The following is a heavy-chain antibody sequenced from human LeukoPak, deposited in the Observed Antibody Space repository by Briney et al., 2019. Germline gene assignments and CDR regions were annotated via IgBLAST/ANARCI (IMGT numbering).Heavy chain of an antibody. Sequence: PGGSLRLSCAASVFSLGSNYMTWVRQAPGKGLEWVSLIYSGGSTSYSDSVKGKFTISRDNYKNTLYLQMNSQRAEDTAVYYCARDQGIYCSGGSCLGYYYYMDFWGKGTTVTISS. V-gene: IGHV3-66*01. J-gene: IGHJ6*03. CDR3: ARDQGIYCSGGSCLGYYYYMDF. CDR2: IYSGGST. D-gene: IGHD2-15*01. CDR1: VFSLGSNY.